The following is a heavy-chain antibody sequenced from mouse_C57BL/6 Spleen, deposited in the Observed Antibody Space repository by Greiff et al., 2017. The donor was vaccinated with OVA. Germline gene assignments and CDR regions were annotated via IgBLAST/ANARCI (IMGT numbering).Heavy chain of an antibody. D-gene: IGHD1-1*01. CDR3: AIGTVVATYYSMDY. CDR2: IDPNSGGT. V-gene: IGHV1-72*01. Sequence: QVQLQQPGAELVTPGASVKLSCKASGYTFTSYWMYWVKQRPGRGLEWIGRIDPNSGGTKYNEKFKSKATLTVDKPSSTAYMQLSSLTSEDSAVYYCAIGTVVATYYSMDYWGQGTSVTVSS. CDR1: GYTFTSYW. J-gene: IGHJ4*01.